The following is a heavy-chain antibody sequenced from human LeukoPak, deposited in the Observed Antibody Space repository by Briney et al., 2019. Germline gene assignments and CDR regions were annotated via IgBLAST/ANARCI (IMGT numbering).Heavy chain of an antibody. CDR3: ARALSCTGGRCYSGPWFDP. V-gene: IGHV3-74*01. Sequence: GGSLRLSCAASGFTFSSYWMHWVRQAPGKGLVWVSRINSDGSSTSYADSVKGRFTISRDNAKNTLYLQMNSLRAEDTAVYYCARALSCTGGRCYSGPWFDPWGQGTLVTVSS. CDR1: GFTFSSYW. D-gene: IGHD2-15*01. J-gene: IGHJ5*02. CDR2: INSDGSST.